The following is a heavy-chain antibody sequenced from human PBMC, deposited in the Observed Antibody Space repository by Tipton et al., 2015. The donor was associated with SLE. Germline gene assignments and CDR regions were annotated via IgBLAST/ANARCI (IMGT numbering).Heavy chain of an antibody. CDR2: IYYSGST. J-gene: IGHJ5*02. D-gene: IGHD2-15*01. CDR1: GGSVSSGSHY. CDR3: AREAEDCSGGSCYSGWFDP. V-gene: IGHV4-61*01. Sequence: TLSLTCTVSGGSVSSGSHYWSWIRQPPGKGLEWIGYIYYSGSTNYNPSLKSRVTISVDTSKNQFSLKLSSVTAADTAVYYCAREAEDCSGGSCYSGWFDPWGQGTLVTVSS.